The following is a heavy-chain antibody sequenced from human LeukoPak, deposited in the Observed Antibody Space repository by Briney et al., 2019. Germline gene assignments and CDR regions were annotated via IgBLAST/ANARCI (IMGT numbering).Heavy chain of an antibody. V-gene: IGHV4-59*01. CDR1: GGSISSYY. CDR3: AGSFYTTGTARGYNWFDP. D-gene: IGHD1-1*01. Sequence: PSETLSLTCTVSGGSISSYYWSWIRQPPGKGLGWIGYIYYSGSTNYNPSLKSRVTISVDTSKNQFSLKLSSVTAADTAVYYCAGSFYTTGTARGYNWFDPWGQGTLVTVSS. J-gene: IGHJ5*02. CDR2: IYYSGST.